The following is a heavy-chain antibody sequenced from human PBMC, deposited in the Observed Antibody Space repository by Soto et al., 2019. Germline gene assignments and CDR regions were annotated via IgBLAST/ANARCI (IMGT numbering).Heavy chain of an antibody. D-gene: IGHD6-19*01. CDR1: GFNFGVFG. Sequence: LRLSCAASGFNFGVFGMHWVRQAPGKGLEWLSVLSYEGSEEYYADSVRGRFTISRDNSKNTLFLQIDSLRVDDTGVYYCALTRRSSLLEVAGPGFEYWGQGTLVTVSS. CDR2: LSYEGSEE. V-gene: IGHV3-30*03. CDR3: ALTRRSSLLEVAGPGFEY. J-gene: IGHJ4*02.